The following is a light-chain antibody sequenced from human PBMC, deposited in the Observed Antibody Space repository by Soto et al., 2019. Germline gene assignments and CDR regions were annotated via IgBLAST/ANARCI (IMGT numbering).Light chain of an antibody. Sequence: IQMSRATSKLSAAAGDTITVACRASQGISNWLAWYQQKPGKAPKLLIFHASSLESGVPSRFSGSRSGTGFPLTTGSLEFHHFGTSYLQLLSSYPTVGQGTKVDIK. CDR3: QLLSSYPT. CDR2: HAS. V-gene: IGKV1-5*01. J-gene: IGKJ1*01. CDR1: QGISNW.